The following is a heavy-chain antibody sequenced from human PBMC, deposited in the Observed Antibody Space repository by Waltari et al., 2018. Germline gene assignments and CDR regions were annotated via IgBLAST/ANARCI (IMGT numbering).Heavy chain of an antibody. Sequence: EVQLVESGGGLVQPGGSLRLSCTASGLPVSSDWMTRVRQAPGKGLEWVANINQDGSKKNYVDSVKGRFTISRDNAMNSVHLQMDSLRAEDTALYYCARDVSPDCGAGCYLDAFDIWGQGTRVTVSS. D-gene: IGHD2-15*01. J-gene: IGHJ3*02. CDR3: ARDVSPDCGAGCYLDAFDI. CDR2: INQDGSKK. V-gene: IGHV3-7*01. CDR1: GLPVSSDW.